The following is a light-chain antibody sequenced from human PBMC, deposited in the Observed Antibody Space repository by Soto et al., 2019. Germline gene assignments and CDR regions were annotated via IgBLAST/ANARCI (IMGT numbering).Light chain of an antibody. J-gene: IGKJ5*01. Sequence: EIVLTQSPGTLSLSPGERATLSCKTSQSRGSNFLAWYQHKPGQAPRLRIYASSNRATGIPDRFSGSASGTDFTHTINRLEPEDFAVYYCQLYGISPHFGQGTRLEIK. CDR3: QLYGISPH. V-gene: IGKV3-20*01. CDR1: QSRGSNF. CDR2: ASS.